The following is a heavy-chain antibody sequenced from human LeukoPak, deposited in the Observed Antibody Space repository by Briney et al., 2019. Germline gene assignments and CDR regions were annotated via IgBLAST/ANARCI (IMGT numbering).Heavy chain of an antibody. CDR2: IHTSGST. D-gene: IGHD6-19*01. CDR1: GGSISSYY. CDR3: AREGDSSDWYRPYYYYYMDV. V-gene: IGHV4-4*07. J-gene: IGHJ6*03. Sequence: PSETLSLTCTVSGGSISSYYWSWIRQPAGKGLEWIERIHTSGSTNYNPSLKSRVTMSVDTSKNQFSLKLSSVTAADTAVYYCAREGDSSDWYRPYYYYYMDVWGKGTTVTISS.